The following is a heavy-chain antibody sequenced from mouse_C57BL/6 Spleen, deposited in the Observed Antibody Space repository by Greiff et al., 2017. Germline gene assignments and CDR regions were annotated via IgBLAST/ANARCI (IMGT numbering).Heavy chain of an antibody. V-gene: IGHV1-52*01. Sequence: QVQLQQSGAELVRPGSSVKLSCKASGYTFTSYWMHWVKQRPRQGLDWMGMIDPSDSDTNYNQKFKDKATLTVDKSSSTAYMQLSSLTSEDSAVYYCAKAARLAWFAYWGQGTLVTVSA. CDR1: GYTFTSYW. CDR3: AKAARLAWFAY. J-gene: IGHJ3*01. D-gene: IGHD3-2*02. CDR2: IDPSDSDT.